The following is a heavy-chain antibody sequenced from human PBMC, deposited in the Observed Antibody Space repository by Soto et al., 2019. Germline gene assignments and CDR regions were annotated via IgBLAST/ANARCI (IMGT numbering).Heavy chain of an antibody. CDR2: FDPEDGET. CDR3: VTAPPDSSSWYSWFDP. CDR1: GYTLPELS. J-gene: IGHJ5*02. V-gene: IGHV1-24*01. D-gene: IGHD6-13*01. Sequence: ASVKVSCKVSGYTLPELSMHWVRQAPGKGLEWMGGFDPEDGETIYVQKFQGRVTMTEDTSTDTAYMELSSLRSEDTAVYYCVTAPPDSSSWYSWFDPWGQGTLVTVS.